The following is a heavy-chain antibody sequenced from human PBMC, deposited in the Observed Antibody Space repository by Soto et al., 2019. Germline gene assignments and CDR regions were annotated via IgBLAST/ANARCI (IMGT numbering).Heavy chain of an antibody. J-gene: IGHJ4*02. V-gene: IGHV4-34*01. D-gene: IGHD6-6*01. CDR3: ARGQLVRPLDY. CDR2: INHSGST. CDR1: GGSFSGYY. Sequence: QVRLQQWGAGLLKPSETLSLTCAVYGGSFSGYYWSWIRQPPGKGLEWIGEINHSGSTNYNPSLKSRVTISVDTSKNQFSLKLSSVTAADTAVYYCARGQLVRPLDYWGQGTLVTVSS.